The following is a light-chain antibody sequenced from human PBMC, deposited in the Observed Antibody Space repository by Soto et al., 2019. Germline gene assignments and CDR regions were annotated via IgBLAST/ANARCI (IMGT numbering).Light chain of an antibody. V-gene: IGLV2-8*01. J-gene: IGLJ1*01. CDR1: SSDVGGYNY. Sequence: QSVLTQPPAASGSPGQSVAISCTGTSSDVGGYNYVSWYQQHPGKAPKVMIYEVSKRPSGVPDRFSGSKSGNTASLTVSGLQAEDEADYYCCSYAGSSTLDVFGTGTKLTVL. CDR3: CSYAGSSTLDV. CDR2: EVS.